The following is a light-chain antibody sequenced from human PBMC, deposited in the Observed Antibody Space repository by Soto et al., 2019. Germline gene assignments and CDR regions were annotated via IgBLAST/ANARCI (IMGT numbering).Light chain of an antibody. Sequence: QSALTQPASVSGSPGQSIAISCTGTSSDVGGYNYASWYQQHPGKAPKLMIYDVSNRPSGVSNRFSGSKSGNTASLTISGLQADDEADYYCSSYTSSSTRVFGPGTKVTV. CDR3: SSYTSSSTRV. V-gene: IGLV2-14*01. J-gene: IGLJ1*01. CDR1: SSDVGGYNY. CDR2: DVS.